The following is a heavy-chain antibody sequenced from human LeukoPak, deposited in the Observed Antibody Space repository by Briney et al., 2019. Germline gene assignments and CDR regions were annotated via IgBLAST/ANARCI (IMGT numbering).Heavy chain of an antibody. CDR1: GFTFSSYW. J-gene: IGHJ4*02. CDR3: TRNNWGIDY. D-gene: IGHD7-27*01. Sequence: GGSLRLSCVASGFTFSSYWMHWVRQAPGQGLVWVSRITDDGSSPGYADSVKGRFTISRDNARNTLYLQMTNLRVEDTAVYYCTRNNWGIDYWGQGALVTVSS. CDR2: ITDDGSSP. V-gene: IGHV3-74*01.